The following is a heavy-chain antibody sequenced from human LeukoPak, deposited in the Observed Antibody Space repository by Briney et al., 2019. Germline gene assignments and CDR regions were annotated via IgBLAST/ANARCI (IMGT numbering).Heavy chain of an antibody. Sequence: SETLSLTCTVSGGSISSSSYYWGWIRQPPGKGLEWIGYIYYSGSTYYNPSLKSRVTISVDTSKNQFSLKLSSVTAADTAVYYCARGPSPTIFGVVINYYYYYGMDVWGQGTTVTVSS. J-gene: IGHJ6*02. V-gene: IGHV4-30-4*08. CDR1: GGSISSSSYY. CDR2: IYYSGST. CDR3: ARGPSPTIFGVVINYYYYYGMDV. D-gene: IGHD3-3*01.